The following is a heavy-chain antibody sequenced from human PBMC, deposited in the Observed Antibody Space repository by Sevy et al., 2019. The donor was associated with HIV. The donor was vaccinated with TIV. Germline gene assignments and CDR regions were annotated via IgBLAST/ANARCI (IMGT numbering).Heavy chain of an antibody. D-gene: IGHD2-15*01. J-gene: IGHJ5*02. CDR1: GYTLTKLS. CDR2: FDPQYGET. CDR3: TAVGLRYFSGSSSYQGDWFDP. V-gene: IGHV1-24*01. Sequence: ASVKVSCKVSGYTLTKLSIHWVRQAPGKGLEWMGDFDPQYGETIYAQKFQGRLTMTEDTSPDTAFMELSGLTPEDTAVYYCTAVGLRYFSGSSSYQGDWFDPWGQGTLVTISS.